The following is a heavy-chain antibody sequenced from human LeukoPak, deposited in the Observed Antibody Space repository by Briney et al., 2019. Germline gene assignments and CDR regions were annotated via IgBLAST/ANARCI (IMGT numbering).Heavy chain of an antibody. CDR3: VLGSPFDY. D-gene: IGHD3-10*01. V-gene: IGHV3-66*01. CDR1: GFTVSSYY. Sequence: GGSLRLSCAASGFTVSSYYMTWVRQAPGKGLEWVSVIYSGGSTYYADSVKGRVAISRDNSKNTVFLQMNSVRAADTALYYCVLGSPFDYWGQGTLVTVSS. J-gene: IGHJ4*02. CDR2: IYSGGST.